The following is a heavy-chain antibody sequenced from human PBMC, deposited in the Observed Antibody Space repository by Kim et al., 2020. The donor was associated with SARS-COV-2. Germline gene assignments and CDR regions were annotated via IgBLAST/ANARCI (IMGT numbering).Heavy chain of an antibody. CDR1: GYTFINHA. D-gene: IGHD3-10*01. V-gene: IGHV1-3*01. J-gene: IGHJ5*01. CDR2: INPANGDT. CDR3: ARGQFGSMSNNWFDS. Sequence: ASVKVSCKASGYTFINHAMHWVRQAPGQRPEWMGWINPANGDTRYSQNFQGRVSTTRDTSATTVYMELTALRSEDTAVYYCARGQFGSMSNNWFDSWGQGTLVTVSS.